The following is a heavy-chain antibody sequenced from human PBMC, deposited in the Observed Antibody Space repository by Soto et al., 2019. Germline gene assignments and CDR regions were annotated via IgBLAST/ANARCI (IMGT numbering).Heavy chain of an antibody. CDR1: GFTFSSYE. CDR3: ARRPKDYYYGIDV. Sequence: EVYLVQSGGGLVQPGGSLRLSCAASGFTFSSYEMHWVRQAPGKGLEWLSYITSSGNIIYYAGSVKGRFTISRDSANNSLYLQMNSLRAEDTAVYYCARRPKDYYYGIDVWGQGTTVTVSS. V-gene: IGHV3-48*03. CDR2: ITSSGNII. J-gene: IGHJ6*02.